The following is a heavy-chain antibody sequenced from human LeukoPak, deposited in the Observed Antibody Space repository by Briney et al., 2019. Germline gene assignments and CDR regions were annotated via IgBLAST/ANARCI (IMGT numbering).Heavy chain of an antibody. Sequence: SGGSLRLSCSTSGFTFSSYWMSWVRQAPGKGLEWVANIKQDGSEKYYVDSVKGRFTISRDNAKHSLFLQMNSLRADDTGVYYCAREYYDSSGYYHGWHWGQGALVTVSS. V-gene: IGHV3-7*01. CDR3: AREYYDSSGYYHGWH. CDR2: IKQDGSEK. CDR1: GFTFSSYW. J-gene: IGHJ4*02. D-gene: IGHD3-22*01.